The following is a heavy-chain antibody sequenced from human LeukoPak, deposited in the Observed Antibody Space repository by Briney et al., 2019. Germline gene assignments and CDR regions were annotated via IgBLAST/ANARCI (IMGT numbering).Heavy chain of an antibody. V-gene: IGHV3-7*01. D-gene: IGHD6-19*01. CDR3: ATQGSGYSSGWFSGGYYYYYYYMDV. Sequence: GGSLRLSCAASGFTFSSYWMSWVRQAPGKGLEWVANIKQDGSEKYYVDSVKGRFTISRDNAKNSLYLQMNSLRAEDTAVYYCATQGSGYSSGWFSGGYYYYYYYMDVWGKGTTVTVSS. CDR2: IKQDGSEK. J-gene: IGHJ6*03. CDR1: GFTFSSYW.